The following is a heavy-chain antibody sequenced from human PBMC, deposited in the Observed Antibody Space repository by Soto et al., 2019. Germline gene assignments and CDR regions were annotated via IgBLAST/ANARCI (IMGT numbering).Heavy chain of an antibody. Sequence: QVQLQESGPGLVKPSETLSLTCTVSGGSVRSGSYYWSWIRQPPGKGLEWIGYIYYSGTTSYNPSLESQVTISVDTSKNQFSLKMSSVTAADTAVYYCARDGAYSYGNPNAGNGVDSWGQGTLLTVSS. CDR3: ARDGAYSYGNPNAGNGVDS. CDR1: GGSVRSGSYY. CDR2: IYYSGTT. V-gene: IGHV4-61*01. J-gene: IGHJ4*02. D-gene: IGHD5-18*01.